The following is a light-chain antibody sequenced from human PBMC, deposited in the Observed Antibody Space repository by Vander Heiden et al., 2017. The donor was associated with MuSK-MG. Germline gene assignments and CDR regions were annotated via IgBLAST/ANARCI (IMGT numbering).Light chain of an antibody. V-gene: IGKV1-39*01. CDR1: QSISSY. Sequence: DIQMTQSPSSLSASVGDRVTITCRASQSISSYLNWYQQKPGKAPKLLIYAASSLQSGVPSRFSGSGSGTDFTLTISRLQPEDFATYYCQQRDSTPHYFGGGTKVEIK. CDR2: AAS. J-gene: IGKJ4*01. CDR3: QQRDSTPHY.